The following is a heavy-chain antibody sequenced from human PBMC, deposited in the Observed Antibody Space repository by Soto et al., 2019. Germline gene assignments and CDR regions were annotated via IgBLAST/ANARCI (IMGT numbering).Heavy chain of an antibody. V-gene: IGHV4-31*03. Sequence: QVQLQESGPGLVKPSQTLSLTCTVSGDSISVGYYWSWIRQHPGKGLEWIGYGSPSGTTYYNPSLKRRVSISTDTSKNQFSLEVSSVTAADTAVYYCARDRGSYGMDVWGQGTTVTVSS. CDR3: ARDRGSYGMDV. J-gene: IGHJ6*02. CDR2: GSPSGTT. CDR1: GDSISVGYY.